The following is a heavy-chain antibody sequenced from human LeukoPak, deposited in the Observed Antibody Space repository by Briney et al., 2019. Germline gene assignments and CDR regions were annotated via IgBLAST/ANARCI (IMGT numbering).Heavy chain of an antibody. J-gene: IGHJ4*02. Sequence: PGGSLRLSCAASGFTFSNYWMHWVRQAPGKGLVWVSRINTDGSYTSYADSVKGRFTSSRDNAKNTLYLQMNSLRAEDTAVYYCARGTSGSGDYWGQGTLVSVSS. CDR3: ARGTSGSGDY. D-gene: IGHD6-19*01. CDR1: GFTFSNYW. V-gene: IGHV3-74*01. CDR2: INTDGSYT.